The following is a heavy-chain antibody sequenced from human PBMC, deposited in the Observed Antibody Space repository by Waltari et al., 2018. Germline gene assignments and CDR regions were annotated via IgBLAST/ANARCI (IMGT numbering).Heavy chain of an antibody. V-gene: IGHV4-61*02. J-gene: IGHJ3*02. CDR1: GGSISSGSYY. Sequence: QVQLQESGPGLVKPSETLSLTCSVSGGSISSGSYYWTWIRQPAGKGLEWIGRIYTSGSTNYNPSHRSRLTISVDTSNNQFSLKLSSVTAADTAEYYCARDPPQLADAFDIWGQGTMVTVSS. CDR2: IYTSGST. CDR3: ARDPPQLADAFDI. D-gene: IGHD3-10*01.